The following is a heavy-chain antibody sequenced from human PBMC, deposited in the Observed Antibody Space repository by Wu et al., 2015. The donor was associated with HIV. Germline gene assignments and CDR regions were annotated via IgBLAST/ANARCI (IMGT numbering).Heavy chain of an antibody. CDR3: ARELRFLEWLLNLDY. CDR1: GYTFTSYY. D-gene: IGHD3-3*01. CDR2: INPSGGST. J-gene: IGHJ4*02. Sequence: QVQLVQSGAEVKKPGASVKVSCKASGYTFTSYYMHWVRQAPGQGLEWMGIINPSGGSTSYAQKFQGRVTMTRDTSTSTVYMELSSLRSEDTAVYYCARELRFLEWLLNLDYWGQGTLVTVSS. V-gene: IGHV1-46*03.